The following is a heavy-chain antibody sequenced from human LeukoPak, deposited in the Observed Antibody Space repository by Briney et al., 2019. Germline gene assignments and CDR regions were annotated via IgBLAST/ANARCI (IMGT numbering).Heavy chain of an antibody. J-gene: IGHJ4*02. Sequence: GGSLRLSCAASGFTFSSYAMHWVRQAPGKGLEWVAVISYDGSNKYYADSVKGRFTISRDNSKNTLYLRMNSLRAEDTAVYYCARAAMVRGVIMDYYFDYWGQGTLVTVSS. CDR2: ISYDGSNK. CDR1: GFTFSSYA. V-gene: IGHV3-30*04. D-gene: IGHD3-10*01. CDR3: ARAAMVRGVIMDYYFDY.